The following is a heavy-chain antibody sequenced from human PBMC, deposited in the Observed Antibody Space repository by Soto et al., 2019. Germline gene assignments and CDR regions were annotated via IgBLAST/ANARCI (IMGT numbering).Heavy chain of an antibody. V-gene: IGHV4-34*01. J-gene: IGHJ5*02. CDR1: GGSFSAYY. CDR2: INHSGGT. D-gene: IGHD6-13*01. Sequence: SETRSLTCAVYGGSFSAYYWSWIRQPPGKGLEWIGEINHSGGTSYNPSLKSRVTISVDTSKSQFSLKLTSVTAADRAVYYCARDSSARGWFDPWGPGTLVTVSS. CDR3: ARDSSARGWFDP.